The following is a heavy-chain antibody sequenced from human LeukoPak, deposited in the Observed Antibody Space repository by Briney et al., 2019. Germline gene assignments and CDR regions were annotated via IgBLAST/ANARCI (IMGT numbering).Heavy chain of an antibody. CDR2: ISAYNGNT. D-gene: IGHD5-18*01. Sequence: ASVKVSCKASGYTFTNYGVTWMRQAPGQGLEWMGWISAYNGNTKYAQKLQGRVTMTTDTSTSTAYMELRSLRSDDTAVYYCARVLNGYTKQPHLYHWFDPWGQGTLVTVSS. V-gene: IGHV1-18*01. CDR3: ARVLNGYTKQPHLYHWFDP. J-gene: IGHJ5*02. CDR1: GYTFTNYG.